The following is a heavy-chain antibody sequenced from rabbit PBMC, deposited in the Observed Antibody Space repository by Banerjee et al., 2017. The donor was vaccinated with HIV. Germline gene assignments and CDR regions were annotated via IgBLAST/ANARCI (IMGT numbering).Heavy chain of an antibody. D-gene: IGHD2-1*01. CDR1: GFSFSSNYW. J-gene: IGHJ4*01. V-gene: IGHV1S43*01. CDR3: ARGDVSLNL. CDR2: IWTNSGNT. Sequence: QEQLEESGGDLVKPEGSLTLTCTASGFSFSSNYWMCWVRQAPGKGLEWIGCIWTNSGNTYYASWAKGRFTITRSTSLNTVDLKMISLTAADTATYFCARGDVSLNLWGPGTLVTVS.